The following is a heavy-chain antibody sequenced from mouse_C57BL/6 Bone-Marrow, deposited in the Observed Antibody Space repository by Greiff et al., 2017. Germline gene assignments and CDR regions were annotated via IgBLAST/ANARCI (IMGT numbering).Heavy chain of an antibody. CDR1: GYTFTSYG. J-gene: IGHJ2*01. Sequence: VQLQQSGAELVRPGSSVKMSCTTSGYTFTSYGINWVKQRPGQGLEWIGYIYIGNGYTEYNAKFKGKATLTSDTSSSTAYMQLSSLTSEDSAIYFCAISPHFDYWGQGTTLTVSS. CDR3: AISPHFDY. V-gene: IGHV1-58*01. CDR2: IYIGNGYT.